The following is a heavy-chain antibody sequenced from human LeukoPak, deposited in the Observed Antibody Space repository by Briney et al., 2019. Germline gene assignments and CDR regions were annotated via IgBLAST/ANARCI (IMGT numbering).Heavy chain of an antibody. J-gene: IGHJ5*01. CDR3: ARNGCPKGVCLDS. D-gene: IGHD2-8*01. CDR1: GFSLRNYG. Sequence: GGSLRLSCAASGFSLRNYGMHWVRQAPGKGLEYVSAISSEGIGGSTYYADSVKGRFTISRDNSKNTLLLQVASLTIEDMAVYYCARNGCPKGVCLDSWGHGTLVSVSS. CDR2: ISSEGIGGST. V-gene: IGHV3-64*02.